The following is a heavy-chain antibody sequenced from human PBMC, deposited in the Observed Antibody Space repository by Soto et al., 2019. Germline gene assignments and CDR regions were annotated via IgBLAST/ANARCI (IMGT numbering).Heavy chain of an antibody. CDR3: AHAPGIAVTTNWFDP. Sequence: QITLKESGPTLVKPTQTLTLTCTFPGFSLSTSEVGVGWIRQPPGKALQWLALIYWDDDKRYSPSLKSRLTITKDTSKNQVVLTMTNLDPVDTATYYCAHAPGIAVTTNWFDPWGQGILVTVSS. V-gene: IGHV2-5*02. J-gene: IGHJ5*02. CDR2: IYWDDDK. CDR1: GFSLSTSEVG. D-gene: IGHD6-19*01.